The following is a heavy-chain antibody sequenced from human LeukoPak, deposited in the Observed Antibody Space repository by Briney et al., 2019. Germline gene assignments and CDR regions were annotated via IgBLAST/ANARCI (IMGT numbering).Heavy chain of an antibody. D-gene: IGHD1-14*01. V-gene: IGHV3-48*04. CDR2: ISSDSSTI. J-gene: IGHJ3*02. CDR3: ARDSGVDDAFDI. CDR1: GFTFSSYS. Sequence: GGSLRLSCAASGFTFSSYSMNWVRQAPGKGLEWVSYISSDSSTIYYADSVKGRFTISRDNAQNSLYLQMNSLRAEDTAVYYCARDSGVDDAFDIWGQGTMVTVSS.